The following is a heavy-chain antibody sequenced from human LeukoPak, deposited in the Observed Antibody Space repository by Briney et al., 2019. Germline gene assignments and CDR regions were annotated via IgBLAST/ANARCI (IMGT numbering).Heavy chain of an antibody. J-gene: IGHJ6*02. V-gene: IGHV4-59*12. CDR2: IYYSGST. Sequence: SETLSLTCTVSGGSISSYYWSWIRQPPGKGLEWIGYIYYSGSTYYNPFLKSRVTISVDTSKNQFSLKLSSVTAADTAVYYCARTPPRKVYGMDVWGQGTTVTVSS. CDR1: GGSISSYY. CDR3: ARTPPRKVYGMDV.